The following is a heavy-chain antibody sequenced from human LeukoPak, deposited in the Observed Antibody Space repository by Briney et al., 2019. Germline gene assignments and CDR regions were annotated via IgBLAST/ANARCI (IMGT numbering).Heavy chain of an antibody. Sequence: GGSLRLSCAASRFTFSSYSMNWVRQAPGKGLEWVSSISSSSSYIYYADSVKGRFTISRDNAKNSLYLQMNSLRAEDTAVYYCARSGDYTLFDYWGQGTLVTVSS. CDR1: RFTFSSYS. CDR3: ARSGDYTLFDY. J-gene: IGHJ4*02. D-gene: IGHD4-17*01. V-gene: IGHV3-21*01. CDR2: ISSSSSYI.